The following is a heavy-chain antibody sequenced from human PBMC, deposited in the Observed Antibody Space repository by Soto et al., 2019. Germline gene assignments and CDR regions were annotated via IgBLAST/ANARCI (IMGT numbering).Heavy chain of an antibody. V-gene: IGHV4-31*11. CDR2: IYHSGST. CDR1: NASITSSGYY. CDR3: ARMSGTYYVPDY. J-gene: IGHJ4*02. Sequence: QVQLQESGPRLLEASQTLSLTCAVSNASITSSGYYWSWDRQPPGKRREWIGYIYHSGSTFYSPSLPSRLTMSVDTSKHQFSLTLRSVTAGDTDVYHGARMSGTYYVPDYWGQGPLVTVSS. D-gene: IGHD1-26*01.